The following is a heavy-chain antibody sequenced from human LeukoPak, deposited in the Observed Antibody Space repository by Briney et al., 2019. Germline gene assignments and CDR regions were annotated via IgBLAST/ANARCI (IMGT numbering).Heavy chain of an antibody. J-gene: IGHJ3*02. CDR3: ARGGYSYASGDAFDI. CDR2: INPNSGGT. Sequence: ASVKVSCKASGYTFTNYGVSWVRQAPGQGLEWMGWINPNSGGTNYAQKFQGWVTMTRDTSISTAYMELSRLRSDDTAVYYCARGGYSYASGDAFDIWGQGTMVTVSS. D-gene: IGHD5-18*01. CDR1: GYTFTNYG. V-gene: IGHV1-2*04.